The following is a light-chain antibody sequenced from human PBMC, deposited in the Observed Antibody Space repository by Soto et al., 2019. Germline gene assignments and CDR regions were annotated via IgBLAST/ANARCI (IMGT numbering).Light chain of an antibody. CDR1: NFGLKS. J-gene: IGLJ2*01. CDR3: QVWDGSSDRYVI. V-gene: IGLV3-21*02. CDR2: EDS. Sequence: SYELTQPPSLSVAPGQTATISSAGNNFGLKSVHWYQQKPGQAPALVVFEDSARPSGIPARFSGSTSGNAATLTINRVEVGDEADYFCQVWDGSSDRYVIFGGGTKLTVL.